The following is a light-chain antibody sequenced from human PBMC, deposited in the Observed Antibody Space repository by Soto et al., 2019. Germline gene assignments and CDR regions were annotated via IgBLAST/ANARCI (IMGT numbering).Light chain of an antibody. CDR2: DAS. V-gene: IGKV3-11*01. CDR1: QSVSSY. CDR3: QQRGNWPWT. Sequence: EIVLTQSPATLSLSPGERATLSCWASQSVSSYLAWYQQKPGQAPRLLIYDASNRATGIPARFSGSGSGTDFTLTISSLEPEDFAVYYCQQRGNWPWTFGQGTKVEIK. J-gene: IGKJ1*01.